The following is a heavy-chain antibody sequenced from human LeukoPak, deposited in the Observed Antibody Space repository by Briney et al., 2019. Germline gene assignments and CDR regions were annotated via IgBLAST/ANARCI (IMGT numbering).Heavy chain of an antibody. D-gene: IGHD3-3*01. Sequence: ASVKVSCKASGYTFTGYYMHWVRQAPGQGLEWMGWINPNSGGTNYAQKFQGRVTMTRNTSISTAYMELSSLRSEDTAVYYCASSNYDFWSGYYTGIGGISYYYMDVWGKGTTVTVSS. CDR1: GYTFTGYY. CDR2: INPNSGGT. CDR3: ASSNYDFWSGYYTGIGGISYYYMDV. V-gene: IGHV1-2*02. J-gene: IGHJ6*03.